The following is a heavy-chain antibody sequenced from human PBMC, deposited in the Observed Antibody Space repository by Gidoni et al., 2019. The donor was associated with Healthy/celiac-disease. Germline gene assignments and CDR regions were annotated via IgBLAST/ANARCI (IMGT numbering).Heavy chain of an antibody. Sequence: QLQLQASGPVLVKPSEPLSLTCTVSGGSIRSSSYYWGWIRQPPGKGLEWIGSIYYSGSTYYNPSLKSRVTISVDTSKNQFSLKLSSVTAADTAVYYCARISEEQLLVWGQGTLVTVSS. D-gene: IGHD6-13*01. J-gene: IGHJ4*02. CDR1: GGSIRSSSYY. CDR2: IYYSGST. V-gene: IGHV4-39*01. CDR3: ARISEEQLLV.